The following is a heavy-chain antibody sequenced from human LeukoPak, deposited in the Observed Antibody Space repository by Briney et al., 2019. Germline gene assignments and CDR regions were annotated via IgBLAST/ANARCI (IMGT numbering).Heavy chain of an antibody. D-gene: IGHD3-22*01. V-gene: IGHV3-30*09. CDR3: ARVSNYYDSSGPMGY. J-gene: IGHJ4*02. CDR2: ISYDGSNK. Sequence: GRSLRLSCAASGFTFSSYAMHWVRQAPGKGLEWVAVISYDGSNKYYADSVKGRFAISRDNSKNTLYLQMNSLRAEDTAVYYCARVSNYYDSSGPMGYWGQGTLVTVSS. CDR1: GFTFSSYA.